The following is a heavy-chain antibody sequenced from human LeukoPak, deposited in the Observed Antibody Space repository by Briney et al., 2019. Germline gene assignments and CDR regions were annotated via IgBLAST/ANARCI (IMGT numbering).Heavy chain of an antibody. CDR1: GFTFSSCD. Sequence: PGGSLRLSCAASGFTFSSCDMHWVRQATGKGLEWVSAIGTAGDTYYPGSVKGRFTISRENAKNSLYLQMNSLRAGDTAVYYCARANRYYDFWSVYHYYFDYWGQGTLVTVSS. CDR2: IGTAGDT. V-gene: IGHV3-13*01. D-gene: IGHD3-3*01. J-gene: IGHJ4*02. CDR3: ARANRYYDFWSVYHYYFDY.